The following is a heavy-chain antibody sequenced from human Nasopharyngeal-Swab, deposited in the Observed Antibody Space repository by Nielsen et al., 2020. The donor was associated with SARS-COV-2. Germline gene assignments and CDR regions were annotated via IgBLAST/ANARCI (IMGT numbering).Heavy chain of an antibody. D-gene: IGHD6-19*01. CDR3: ARITVAAADY. J-gene: IGHJ4*02. CDR2: INPNSGGT. V-gene: IGHV1-2*04. Sequence: GRQAPGQGLEWMGWINPNSGGTNYAQKFQGWVTMTRDTSISTAYMELSRLRSDDTAVYYCARITVAAADYWGQGTLVTVSS.